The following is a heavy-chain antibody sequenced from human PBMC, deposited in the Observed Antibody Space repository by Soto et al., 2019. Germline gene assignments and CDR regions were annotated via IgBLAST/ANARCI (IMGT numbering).Heavy chain of an antibody. V-gene: IGHV3-23*01. CDR3: ARLSAPMAEYYFDS. CDR2: STGSGANT. Sequence: GGSLRLSCAASGFTLRQYAMTWVRQAPGKGLEWVSGSTGSGANTYYIDSGKGRFTISRDNSKNMLWLQMNSLRAEDTAVYYCARLSAPMAEYYFDSWGQGTQVTVSS. D-gene: IGHD3-10*01. CDR1: GFTLRQYA. J-gene: IGHJ4*02.